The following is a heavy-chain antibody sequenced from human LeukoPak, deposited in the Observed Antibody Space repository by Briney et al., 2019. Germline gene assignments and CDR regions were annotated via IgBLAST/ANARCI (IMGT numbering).Heavy chain of an antibody. CDR3: ARVHAVRYNWNPDLFDY. V-gene: IGHV1-18*01. CDR1: GYTFTSYG. D-gene: IGHD1-1*01. Sequence: ASEKVSCKASGYTFTSYGISWVRQAPGQGLEWMGWISAYNGNTNYAQKLQGRVTMTTDTSTSTAYMELRSLRSDDTAVYYCARVHAVRYNWNPDLFDYWGQGTLVTVSS. CDR2: ISAYNGNT. J-gene: IGHJ4*02.